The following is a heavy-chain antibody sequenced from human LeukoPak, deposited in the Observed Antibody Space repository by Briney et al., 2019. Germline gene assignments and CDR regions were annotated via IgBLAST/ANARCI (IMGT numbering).Heavy chain of an antibody. V-gene: IGHV3-30*02. J-gene: IGHJ6*03. D-gene: IGHD3-10*01. CDR1: GFTFSTYG. Sequence: GGSLRLSCAASGFTFSTYGMHWVRQAPGKGLEWVAFVRYDGSDKYYADSVKGRFTISRDNSKNTLSLQMNSLRPEDTAVYYCTRAGGLVRGVHYYYYMDVWGKGTTVTISS. CDR2: VRYDGSDK. CDR3: TRAGGLVRGVHYYYYMDV.